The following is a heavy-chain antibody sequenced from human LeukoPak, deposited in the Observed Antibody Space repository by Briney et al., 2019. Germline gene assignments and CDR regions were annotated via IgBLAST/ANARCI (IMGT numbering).Heavy chain of an antibody. V-gene: IGHV4-59*01. CDR1: GGSISSYY. CDR2: IYYSGST. J-gene: IGHJ4*02. CDR3: ASSWGSPSSSWPFDY. Sequence: SETLSLTCTVSGGSISSYYWSWIRQPPGKGPEWIGYIYYSGSTNYNPSLKSRVTISVDTSKNQFSLKLSSVTAADTAVYYCASSWGSPSSSWPFDYWGQGTLVTVSS. D-gene: IGHD6-13*01.